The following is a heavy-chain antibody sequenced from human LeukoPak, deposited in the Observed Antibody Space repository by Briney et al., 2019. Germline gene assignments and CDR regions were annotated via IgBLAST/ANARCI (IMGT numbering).Heavy chain of an antibody. Sequence: GASVKVSCKASGYTFTSYGISWVRQAPGQGLEWMGWISAYNGNTNYAQKLQGRVTMTTDTSTSTAYMELRSLRSDDTAVYYCARDTLAGTGGLNWFDPWGQGTLVTVSS. J-gene: IGHJ5*02. V-gene: IGHV1-18*01. D-gene: IGHD6-19*01. CDR2: ISAYNGNT. CDR3: ARDTLAGTGGLNWFDP. CDR1: GYTFTSYG.